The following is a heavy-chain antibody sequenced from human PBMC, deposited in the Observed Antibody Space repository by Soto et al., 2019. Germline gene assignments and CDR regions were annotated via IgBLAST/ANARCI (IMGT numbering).Heavy chain of an antibody. J-gene: IGHJ5*02. CDR2: IYHTGPT. CDR1: GDSISSSKW. CDR3: VRVGRLITAAGLLDA. D-gene: IGHD6-13*01. Sequence: SETLSLTCAVSGDSISSSKWWNWVRQPPEKGLEWIGEIYHTGPTNYNPSVKSRATISVDKSKNHFSLSLTSVTAADTAVYYCVRVGRLITAAGLLDAWGQGTLVTVSS. V-gene: IGHV4-4*02.